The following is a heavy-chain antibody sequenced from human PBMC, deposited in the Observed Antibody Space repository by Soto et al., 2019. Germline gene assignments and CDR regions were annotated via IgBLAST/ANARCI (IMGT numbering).Heavy chain of an antibody. CDR2: IYWDDDK. CDR1: EFSLTTSGVG. D-gene: IGHD3-3*01. CDR3: AQSRWRGYKSWFDP. J-gene: IGHJ5*02. Sequence: QITLRESGPPLVKPTQTLTLTCTFTEFSLTTSGVGVGWIRQPPGKALEWLALIYWDDDKRYNPSLQTRLTITKDTSRNQVVLTMTNMDPLDTATYYCAQSRWRGYKSWFDPWGQGTLVTVSS. V-gene: IGHV2-5*02.